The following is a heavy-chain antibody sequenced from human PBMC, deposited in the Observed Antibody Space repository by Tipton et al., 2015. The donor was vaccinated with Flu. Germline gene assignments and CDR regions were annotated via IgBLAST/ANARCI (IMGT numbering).Heavy chain of an antibody. CDR1: GDSISSGSYY. CDR2: IYTSGST. CDR3: ARGYGLDY. Sequence: TLSLTCTVSGDSISSGSYYWNWIQQPAGKGLEWIGRIYTSGSTNYNPSLKSRVTISVDTSKDQFSLKLSSVTAADTAVYYCARGYGLDYWGRGTLVTVSS. J-gene: IGHJ4*02. V-gene: IGHV4-61*02. D-gene: IGHD1-14*01.